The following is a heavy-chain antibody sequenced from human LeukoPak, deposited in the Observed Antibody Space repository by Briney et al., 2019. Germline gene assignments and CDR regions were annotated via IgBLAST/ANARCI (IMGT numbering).Heavy chain of an antibody. CDR1: GYTFTGYY. J-gene: IGHJ5*02. D-gene: IGHD4-17*01. CDR3: ARDYGDYGGVFWFDP. Sequence: GASVKVSCKTSGYTFTGYYMHWVRQAPGQGLEWMGWINPNSGGTNYAQKFQGRVTMTRDTSISTAYMELSRLRSDDTAVYYCARDYGDYGGVFWFDPWGQGTLVTVSS. CDR2: INPNSGGT. V-gene: IGHV1-2*02.